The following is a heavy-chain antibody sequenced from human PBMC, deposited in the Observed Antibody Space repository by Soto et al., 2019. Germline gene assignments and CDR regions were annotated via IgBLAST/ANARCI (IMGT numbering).Heavy chain of an antibody. Sequence: SVKVSCKASGGTFSSYAISWVRQAPGQGLEWMGGIIPIFGTANYAQKFQGRVTITADESTSTAYMELSSLRSEDTAVYYCAREGYYGSFSYGMDVWGQGTTVTVS. CDR2: IIPIFGTA. CDR3: AREGYYGSFSYGMDV. D-gene: IGHD3-10*01. V-gene: IGHV1-69*13. J-gene: IGHJ6*02. CDR1: GGTFSSYA.